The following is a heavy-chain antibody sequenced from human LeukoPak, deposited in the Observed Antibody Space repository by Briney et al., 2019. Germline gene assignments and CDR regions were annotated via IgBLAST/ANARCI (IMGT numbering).Heavy chain of an antibody. CDR2: IYYSGST. Sequence: SETLSLTCTVSGGSISSSSYYWGWIRQPPGKGLEWIGSIYYSGSTYYNPSLKSRVTMSVDTSKNQFSLKLSSVTAADTAVYYCARGLLSPLNWFDPWGQGTLVTVSS. V-gene: IGHV4-39*07. CDR3: ARGLLSPLNWFDP. CDR1: GGSISSSSYY. J-gene: IGHJ5*02. D-gene: IGHD2/OR15-2a*01.